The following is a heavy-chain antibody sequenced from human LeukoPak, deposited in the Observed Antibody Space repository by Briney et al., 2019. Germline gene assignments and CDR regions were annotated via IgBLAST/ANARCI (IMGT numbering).Heavy chain of an antibody. D-gene: IGHD7-27*01. V-gene: IGHV5-51*01. CDR2: IYPGDSDT. CDR3: ARLPQTGDGVIEAFDI. J-gene: IGHJ3*02. Sequence: GESLKISCEVSGYSFTTYWIGWVRQMPGKGLEWMGIIYPGDSDTTYSPSFQGQVTISADKSISTAYLQWSSLKASDTAMYYCARLPQTGDGVIEAFDIWGQGTMVTVSS. CDR1: GYSFTTYW.